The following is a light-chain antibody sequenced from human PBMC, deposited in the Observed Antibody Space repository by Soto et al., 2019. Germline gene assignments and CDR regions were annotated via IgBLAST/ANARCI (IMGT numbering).Light chain of an antibody. CDR3: QQFNISRT. V-gene: IGKV3-20*01. CDR1: QSLNARY. J-gene: IGKJ1*01. CDR2: GAS. Sequence: EIVLTQSPGTLSFSPGERATLSCRASQSLNARYLAWYQVKPGQAPRLLFYGASSRATGIPDRFIGSGSGTDFTLTITGLEPEDFAVYYCQQFNISRTFGQGTKVDIX.